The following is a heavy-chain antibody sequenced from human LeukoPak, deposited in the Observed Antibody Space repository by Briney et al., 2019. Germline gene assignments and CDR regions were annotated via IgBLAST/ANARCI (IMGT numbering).Heavy chain of an antibody. Sequence: GGSLRLSCAASGFTVSSNYMSWVRQAPGKGLEWVSVIYSGGSTYYADSVKGRFIISRDNSKNTLYLQMNSLRAEDTAVYYCARCRYYYDSSGYYRYYYYYYMDVWGKGTTVTISS. CDR2: IYSGGST. CDR1: GFTVSSNY. CDR3: ARCRYYYDSSGYYRYYYYYYMDV. V-gene: IGHV3-53*01. J-gene: IGHJ6*03. D-gene: IGHD3-22*01.